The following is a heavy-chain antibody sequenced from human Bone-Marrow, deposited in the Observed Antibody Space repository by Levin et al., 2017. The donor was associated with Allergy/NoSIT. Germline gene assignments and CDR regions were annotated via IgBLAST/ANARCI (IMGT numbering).Heavy chain of an antibody. CDR2: ISSSGSTI. CDR1: GFTFSDYY. Sequence: PGGSLRLSCAASGFTFSDYYMSWIRQAPGKGLEWVSYISSSGSTIYYADSVKGRFTISRDNAKNSLYLQMNSLRAEDTAVYYCARIEVEMAPYYYYGMDVWGQGTTVTVSS. CDR3: ARIEVEMAPYYYYGMDV. D-gene: IGHD5-24*01. V-gene: IGHV3-11*01. J-gene: IGHJ6*02.